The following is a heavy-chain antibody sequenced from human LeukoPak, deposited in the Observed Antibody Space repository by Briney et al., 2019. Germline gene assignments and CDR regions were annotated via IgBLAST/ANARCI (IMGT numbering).Heavy chain of an antibody. CDR3: ARQTGSGLFILP. D-gene: IGHD3/OR15-3a*01. J-gene: IGHJ4*02. CDR1: GASISSSYSY. V-gene: IGHV4-39*01. CDR2: IYYTGNT. Sequence: SETLSLTCTVSGASISSSYSYWGWIRQPPGMGLEWIGSIYYTGNTYYDASLKSQVSISIDTSKNQFSLKLTSVTAADTAVYYCARQTGSGLFILPGGQGTLVTVSS.